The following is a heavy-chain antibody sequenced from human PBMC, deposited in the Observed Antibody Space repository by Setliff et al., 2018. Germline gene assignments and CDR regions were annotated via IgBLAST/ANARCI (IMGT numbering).Heavy chain of an antibody. CDR2: TIPMFGST. Sequence: ASVKVSCKASGGTFSSYGISWVRQAPGQGLEWMGGTIPMFGSTKYAQKFQERVTIIKDESTSTAYMEVSSLRTEDTAVYYCAREGVDTRSSTDYRYYMDVWGKVTTVTVSS. J-gene: IGHJ6*03. V-gene: IGHV1-69*05. CDR3: AREGVDTRSSTDYRYYMDV. CDR1: GGTFSSYG. D-gene: IGHD5-18*01.